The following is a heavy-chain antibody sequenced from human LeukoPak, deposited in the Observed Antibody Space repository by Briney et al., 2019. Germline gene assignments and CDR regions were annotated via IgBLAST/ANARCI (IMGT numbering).Heavy chain of an antibody. D-gene: IGHD3-10*01. CDR3: ARALIGWFGELTKDGSGAFDI. Sequence: GGSLRLSCAASGFTFSSYEMNWVRQAPGKGLEWVSYISSSGSTIYYADSVKGRFTISRDNAKNSLYLQMNSLRAEDTAVYYCARALIGWFGELTKDGSGAFDIWGQGTMVTASS. CDR1: GFTFSSYE. CDR2: ISSSGSTI. V-gene: IGHV3-48*03. J-gene: IGHJ3*02.